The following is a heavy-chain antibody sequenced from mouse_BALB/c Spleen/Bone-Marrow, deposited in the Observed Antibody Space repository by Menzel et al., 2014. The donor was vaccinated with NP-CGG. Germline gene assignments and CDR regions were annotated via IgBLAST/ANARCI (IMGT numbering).Heavy chain of an antibody. D-gene: IGHD2-1*01. CDR3: QRLGNYGLFAY. V-gene: IGHV4-1*02. CDR2: INPDSRTI. J-gene: IGHJ3*01. Sequence: EVKVEESGGGLVQPGGSLKLSCAASGFDFSRYWMSWVRQAPGKGLQWIGEINPDSRTINYAPSLKDKFIISRDNAKNTLYLQMSKVRSEDIALYYCQRLGNYGLFAYWGQGTLVTVSA. CDR1: GFDFSRYW.